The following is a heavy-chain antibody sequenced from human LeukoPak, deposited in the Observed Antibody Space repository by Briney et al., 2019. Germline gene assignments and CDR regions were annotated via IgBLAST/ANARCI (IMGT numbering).Heavy chain of an antibody. D-gene: IGHD5-18*01. CDR3: ARRDTAMVAIDY. CDR1: GYTFTGYY. J-gene: IGHJ4*02. Sequence: ASVKVSCKASGYTFTGYYMHWVRQAPGQGLEWMGWINPNSGGTNYAQKFQGWVTMTRDTSISTAYMELSGLRSEDTAVYYCARRDTAMVAIDYWGQGTLVTVSS. V-gene: IGHV1-2*04. CDR2: INPNSGGT.